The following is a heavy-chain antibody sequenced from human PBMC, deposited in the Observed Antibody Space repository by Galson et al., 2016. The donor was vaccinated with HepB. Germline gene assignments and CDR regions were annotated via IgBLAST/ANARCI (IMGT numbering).Heavy chain of an antibody. CDR1: GFTFSNYA. CDR3: ARAYYYGMDV. J-gene: IGHJ6*02. Sequence: SLRLSCAASGFTFSNYAMSWVRQAPGKGLEWVAVIWYDGSNKYYADSVRGRFTISRDNSKNTLYLQMNSLRAEDTAVYYCARAYYYGMDVWGQGTTVTVSS. CDR2: IWYDGSNK. V-gene: IGHV3-33*08.